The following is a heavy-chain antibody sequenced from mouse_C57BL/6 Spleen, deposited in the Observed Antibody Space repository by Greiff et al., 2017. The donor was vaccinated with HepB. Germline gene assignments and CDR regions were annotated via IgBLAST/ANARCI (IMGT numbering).Heavy chain of an antibody. J-gene: IGHJ4*01. CDR2: IYPGSGST. CDR1: GYTFTSYW. D-gene: IGHD2-2*01. V-gene: IGHV1-55*01. CDR3: ARAEVYGYDDAMDY. Sequence: VQLQQSGAELVKPGASVKMSCKASGYTFTSYWITWVKQRPGQGLEWIGDIYPGSGSTNYNEKFKSKATLTVDTSSSTAYMQLSSLTSEDSAVYYCARAEVYGYDDAMDYWGQGTSVTVSS.